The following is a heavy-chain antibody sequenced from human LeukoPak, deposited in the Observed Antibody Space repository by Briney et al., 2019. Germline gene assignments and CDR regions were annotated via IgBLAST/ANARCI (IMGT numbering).Heavy chain of an antibody. D-gene: IGHD3-22*01. Sequence: PSETLSLTCTVSGGSISSSSYYWGWIRQPPGKGLEWIGSIYYSGSTYYNPSLKSRVTISVDTSKNQFSLKLSSVTAADTAVYYCARAPPAAYYYDSSGYPFDYWGQGTLVTVSS. CDR3: ARAPPAAYYYDSSGYPFDY. CDR2: IYYSGST. J-gene: IGHJ4*02. CDR1: GGSISSSSYY. V-gene: IGHV4-39*01.